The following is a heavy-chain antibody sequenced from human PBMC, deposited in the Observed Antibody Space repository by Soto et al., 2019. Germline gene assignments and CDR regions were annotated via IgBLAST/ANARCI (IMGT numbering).Heavy chain of an antibody. J-gene: IGHJ6*02. V-gene: IGHV3-48*02. CDR1: GFAFNSYS. CDR3: VRGVSGYHVDYGRDV. D-gene: IGHD6-25*01. CDR2: ISSGSSII. Sequence: EVQLVESGGGLVQPGGSLSLSCAASGFAFNSYSVNWVRQAPGKGLEWVSYISSGSSIIYYADSVKGRFTISRDDAKNSLYLQMYSLRDEDTALYYCVRGVSGYHVDYGRDVWCQGTTVTVSS.